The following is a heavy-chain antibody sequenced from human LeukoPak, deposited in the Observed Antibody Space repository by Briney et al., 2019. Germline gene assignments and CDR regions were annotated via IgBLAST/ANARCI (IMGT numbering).Heavy chain of an antibody. V-gene: IGHV4-59*08. CDR1: GGSISSYY. CDR2: IYYSGST. D-gene: IGHD6-13*01. J-gene: IGHJ6*02. Sequence: PSETLSLTCTVSGGSISSYYWSWIRQPPGKGLEWIGYIYYSGSTNYNPSLKSRVTISVDTSKNQFSLKLSSVTAADTAVYYCARWRAAADPYYYNGMDVWGQGTTVTVSS. CDR3: ARWRAAADPYYYNGMDV.